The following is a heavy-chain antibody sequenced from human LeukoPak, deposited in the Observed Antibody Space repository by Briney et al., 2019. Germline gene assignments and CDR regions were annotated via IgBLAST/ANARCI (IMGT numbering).Heavy chain of an antibody. CDR1: GFTFSNYA. CDR2: ISGSGSST. CDR3: VRDRGGYSEFDY. V-gene: IGHV3-23*01. D-gene: IGHD5-18*01. Sequence: GGSLRLSCAASGFTFSNYAMTWVRQAPGKGLEWVSGISGSGSSTYYADSVKGRFTLSRDYPKNSLYLQMNSLRDEDTAVYYCVRDRGGYSEFDYWGQGTLVTVSS. J-gene: IGHJ4*02.